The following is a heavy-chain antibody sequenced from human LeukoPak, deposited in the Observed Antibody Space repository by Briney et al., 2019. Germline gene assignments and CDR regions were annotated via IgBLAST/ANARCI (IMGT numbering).Heavy chain of an antibody. CDR1: GYTFTGYY. D-gene: IGHD3-9*01. V-gene: IGHV1-2*02. CDR3: ARFTLRYFDWEPFDY. CDR2: INPNSGGT. J-gene: IGHJ4*02. Sequence: ASVKVSCKASGYTFTGYYMHWVRQAPGQGLEWMGWINPNSGGTNYAQKFQGRVTMTRDTSISTAYMELSRLRSDDTAVYYCARFTLRYFDWEPFDYWGQGTLVTVSS.